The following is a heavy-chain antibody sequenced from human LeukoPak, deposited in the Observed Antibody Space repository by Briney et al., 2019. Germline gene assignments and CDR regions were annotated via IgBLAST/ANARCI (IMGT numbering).Heavy chain of an antibody. V-gene: IGHV4-59*12. CDR1: GGSISSYY. CDR3: ARLGDSSSRLYYFDY. J-gene: IGHJ4*02. CDR2: FHYSGST. Sequence: SETLSLTCTVSGGSISSYYWSWIRQPPGKGLEWIGYFHYSGSTNYNPSLKSRVSISVDTSKNQFSLKLSSVTAADTAVYYCARLGDSSSRLYYFDYWGQGTLVTDPS. D-gene: IGHD6-6*01.